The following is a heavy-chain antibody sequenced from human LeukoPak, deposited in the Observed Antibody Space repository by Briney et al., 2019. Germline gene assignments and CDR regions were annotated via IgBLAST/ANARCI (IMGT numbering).Heavy chain of an antibody. Sequence: PGGSLRLSCAASGFTFSTYDMNWVRQGTGKGLEWVSGIGTAGDTHYLGSVKGRFTISRENAKNSLYLQMNSLRAGDTAVYYCARSVHCSGGSCYLNIYGMDVWGQGTTVTVSS. J-gene: IGHJ6*02. V-gene: IGHV3-13*04. CDR2: IGTAGDT. CDR3: ARSVHCSGGSCYLNIYGMDV. CDR1: GFTFSTYD. D-gene: IGHD2-15*01.